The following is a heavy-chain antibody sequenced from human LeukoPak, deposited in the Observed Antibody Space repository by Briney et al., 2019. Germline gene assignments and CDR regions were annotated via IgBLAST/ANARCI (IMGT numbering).Heavy chain of an antibody. J-gene: IGHJ4*02. CDR1: GLTFTAYL. V-gene: IGHV3-30-3*01. D-gene: IGHD3-22*01. Sequence: PGRSLRLSCAASGLTFTAYLIHWVRQAPGKGLEWVAVMSSDGNAMFYADSVKGRFTISRDNSKNTLYLQMNSLRAEDTAVYYCVRESEYDHSASFDYWGQGTLVTVSS. CDR3: VRESEYDHSASFDY. CDR2: MSSDGNAM.